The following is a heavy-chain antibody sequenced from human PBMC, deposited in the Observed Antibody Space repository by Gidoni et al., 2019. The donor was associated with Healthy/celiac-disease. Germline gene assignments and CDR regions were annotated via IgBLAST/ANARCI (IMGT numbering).Heavy chain of an antibody. CDR3: ARDRYYYDSSGYYYY. J-gene: IGHJ4*02. CDR1: GFTFSSYG. Sequence: CPASGFTFSSYGMHWVRQAPGKGLEWVAVIWYDGSNKYYADSVKCRFTISRDNSKNTLYLQMKSLRAEDTAVNYCARDRYYYDSSGYYYYWGQGTLVTVSS. CDR2: IWYDGSNK. D-gene: IGHD3-22*01. V-gene: IGHV3-33*01.